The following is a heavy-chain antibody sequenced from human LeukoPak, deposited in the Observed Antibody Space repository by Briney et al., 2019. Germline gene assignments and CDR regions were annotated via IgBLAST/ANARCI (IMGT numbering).Heavy chain of an antibody. Sequence: ASVTVSCTASGYTFTSYGISWVRQAPGQGLEWMGWISAYNGNTNYAQKLQGRVTMTRNTSISTAYMELSSLRSEDTAVYYCARGGRGYCSSTSCWSRTNWFDPWGQGTLVTVSS. V-gene: IGHV1-18*01. CDR1: GYTFTSYG. J-gene: IGHJ5*02. CDR3: ARGGRGYCSSTSCWSRTNWFDP. D-gene: IGHD2-2*01. CDR2: ISAYNGNT.